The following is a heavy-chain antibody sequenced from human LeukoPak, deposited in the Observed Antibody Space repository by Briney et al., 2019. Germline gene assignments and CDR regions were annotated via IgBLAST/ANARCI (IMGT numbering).Heavy chain of an antibody. CDR3: ARGFLPMIVDP. Sequence: SQTLSLTCTVSGGSISSGSYYWRWIRQPAGKGLEWIGRIYTSGSTNYNPSLKSRVTISVDTSKNQFSLKLSSVTAADTAVYYCARGFLPMIVDPWGQGTLVTVSS. D-gene: IGHD3-22*01. J-gene: IGHJ5*02. CDR1: GGSISSGSYY. V-gene: IGHV4-61*02. CDR2: IYTSGST.